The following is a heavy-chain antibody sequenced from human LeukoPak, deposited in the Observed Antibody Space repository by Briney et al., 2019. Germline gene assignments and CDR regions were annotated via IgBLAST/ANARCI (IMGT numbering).Heavy chain of an antibody. CDR1: GFTFSDHY. CDR2: TRNKANSYTT. CDR3: TRGVQTRGFDP. V-gene: IGHV3-72*01. J-gene: IGHJ5*02. Sequence: GGSLRPSCAASGFTFSDHYMDWVRQAPGKGLEWVGRTRNKANSYTTEYAASVKGRFTISRDDSKNSLYLQMNSLKTEDTGVYYCTRGVQTRGFDPWGQGTLVTVSS. D-gene: IGHD4/OR15-4a*01.